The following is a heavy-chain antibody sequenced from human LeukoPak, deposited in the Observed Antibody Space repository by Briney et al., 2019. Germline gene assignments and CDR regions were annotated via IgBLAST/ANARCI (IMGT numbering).Heavy chain of an antibody. Sequence: GGSLRLSCAASGFTFSSYAMHWVRQAPGKGLEYVSAISSNGGSTYYANSVKGRFTISRDNSKNTLYLQMGSLRAEDMAVYYCAREKVTGPPHNWFDPWGQGTLVTVSS. CDR1: GFTFSSYA. CDR2: ISSNGGST. J-gene: IGHJ5*02. D-gene: IGHD2-21*02. CDR3: AREKVTGPPHNWFDP. V-gene: IGHV3-64*01.